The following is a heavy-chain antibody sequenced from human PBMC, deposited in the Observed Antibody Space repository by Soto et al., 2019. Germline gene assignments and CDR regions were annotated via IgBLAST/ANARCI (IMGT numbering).Heavy chain of an antibody. CDR3: ARYLAVAGLNWFDP. CDR2: IDWDDDK. D-gene: IGHD6-19*01. CDR1: GFSLSTSGMC. V-gene: IGHV2-70*11. Sequence: VTGPTLVNPTRTVRLTCTFSGFSLSTSGMCVSWIRQPPGKALEWLARIDWDDDKYYSTPLKTRLTISKDTSKNQVVLTMTNMDPVDTATYYCARYLAVAGLNWFDPWGQGTLVTVSS. J-gene: IGHJ5*02.